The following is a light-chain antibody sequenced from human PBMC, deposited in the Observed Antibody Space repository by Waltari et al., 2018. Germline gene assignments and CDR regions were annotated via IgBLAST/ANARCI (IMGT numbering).Light chain of an antibody. CDR2: EVT. CDR3: SSYAGSNYLV. CDR1: RSDIGAYNY. V-gene: IGLV2-8*01. J-gene: IGLJ2*01. Sequence: QSALTQPPSASGSPGQSVTISCTGTRSDIGAYNYVSWYQHHPGKAPKFIMFEVTKRPSGVPDRLSGSKSGITASLTISGLQPEDEADYYCSSYAGSNYLVFGGGTKLTVL.